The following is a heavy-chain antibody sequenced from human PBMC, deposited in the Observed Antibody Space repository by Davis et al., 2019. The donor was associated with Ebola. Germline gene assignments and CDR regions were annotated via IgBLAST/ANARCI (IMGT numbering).Heavy chain of an antibody. D-gene: IGHD7-27*01. V-gene: IGHV4-34*01. J-gene: IGHJ4*02. CDR3: ARHPGPDY. CDR1: GGSFSGYY. Sequence: MPSETLSLTCAVYGGSFSGYYWSWIRQPPGKGLEWIGEINHSGSTNYNPSLKSRVTVSVDTSENQFSLRLSSVTAADTAVYYCARHPGPDYWGQGTLVTVSS. CDR2: INHSGST.